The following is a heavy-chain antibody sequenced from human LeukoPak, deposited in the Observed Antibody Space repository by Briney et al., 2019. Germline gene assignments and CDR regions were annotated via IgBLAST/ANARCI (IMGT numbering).Heavy chain of an antibody. CDR3: TTRAYCGGDCYSDAFDI. CDR1: GGTFSSYA. CDR2: IIPIFGTA. D-gene: IGHD2-21*02. V-gene: IGHV1-69*05. Sequence: SVKVSCKASGGTFSSYAISWVRQAPGQGLEWMGGIIPIFGTANYAQKFQGRVTITTDESTSTAYMELSSLRSEDTAVYYCTTRAYCGGDCYSDAFDIWGQGTMVTVSS. J-gene: IGHJ3*02.